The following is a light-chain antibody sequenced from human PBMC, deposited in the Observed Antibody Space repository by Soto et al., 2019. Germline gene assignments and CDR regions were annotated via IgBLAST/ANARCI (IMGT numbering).Light chain of an antibody. CDR1: QGISNH. V-gene: IGKV1-16*02. CDR3: LQHNSYPYT. Sequence: DIRMTQSPSSLSASVGDRVTFTCRASQGISNHLAWFQQKPGQAPKSLIYAASILQRGVPSKFSGSGSGTEFTLTISSLQPEDFATYYCLQHNSYPYTFGQGTKLEIK. CDR2: AAS. J-gene: IGKJ2*01.